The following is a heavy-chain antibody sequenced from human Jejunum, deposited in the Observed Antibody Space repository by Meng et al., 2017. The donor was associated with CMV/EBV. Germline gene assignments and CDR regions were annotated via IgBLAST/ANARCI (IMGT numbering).Heavy chain of an antibody. J-gene: IGHJ4*02. CDR2: INPNGGTT. Sequence: QVQLVQAGAEVKKPGAAVKVCCQASGYTFDDYYMNWVLQVPGQGFELMGTINPNGGTTSYAQKFQGRVTLTRDTSTSTVYMELSSLISEDTAVYYCSSDLSPYNNAWPPLDYWGQGTLVTVSS. V-gene: IGHV1-46*02. CDR1: GYTFDDYY. CDR3: SSDLSPYNNAWPPLDY. D-gene: IGHD3-10*01.